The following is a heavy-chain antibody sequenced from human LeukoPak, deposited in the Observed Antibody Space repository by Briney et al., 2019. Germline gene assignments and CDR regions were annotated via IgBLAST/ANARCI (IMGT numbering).Heavy chain of an antibody. CDR1: GFTFSSYS. CDR2: ISSSSNTI. J-gene: IGHJ6*02. V-gene: IGHV3-48*04. D-gene: IGHD2-21*01. Sequence: GGSLRLSCAASGFTFSSYSMNWVRQAPGKGLEWVSYISSSSNTIYYADSVKGRFTISRDNAKNSLYLQMNSLRAEDTAVYYCAREFRYYYYYGMDVWGQGTTVTVSS. CDR3: AREFRYYYYYGMDV.